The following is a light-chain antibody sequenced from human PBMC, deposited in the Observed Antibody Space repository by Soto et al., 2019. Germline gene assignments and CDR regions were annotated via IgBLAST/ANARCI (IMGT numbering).Light chain of an antibody. J-gene: IGKJ2*01. CDR1: QSVRNNY. CDR3: QQYGSSPYT. Sequence: EILLTQSPSTLSLSPGERATLSCRASQSVRNNYLAWYRQQRPGQAPRLLIYGASGRATGIPDRFSGSGSGTDFTLTISRLEPEDFAMYYCQQYGSSPYTFGQWTKLEI. CDR2: GAS. V-gene: IGKV3-20*01.